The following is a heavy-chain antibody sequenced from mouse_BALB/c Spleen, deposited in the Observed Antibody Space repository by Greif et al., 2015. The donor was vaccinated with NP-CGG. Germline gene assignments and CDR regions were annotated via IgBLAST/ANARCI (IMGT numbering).Heavy chain of an antibody. D-gene: IGHD2-3*01. V-gene: IGHV5-6-3*01. CDR2: INSNGGST. CDR3: ARAEVHDGYYYAMDY. Sequence: EVKLVESGGGLVQPGGSLKLSCAASGFTFSSYGMSWVRQTPDKRLELVATINSNGGSTYYPDSVKGRFTISRDNAKNTLYLQMSSLKSEDTAMYYCARAEVHDGYYYAMDYWGQGTSVTVSS. J-gene: IGHJ4*01. CDR1: GFTFSSYG.